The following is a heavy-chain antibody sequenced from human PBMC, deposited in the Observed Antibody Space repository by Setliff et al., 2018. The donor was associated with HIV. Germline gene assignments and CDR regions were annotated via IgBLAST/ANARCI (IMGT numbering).Heavy chain of an antibody. CDR2: INAGYGNT. CDR3: ARGQASNDYGVSF. CDR1: GYTFTSYA. Sequence: ASVKVSCKASGYTFTSYAIHWVRQAPGQSLEWMGWINAGYGNTKYSQKFQGRVTVTRDTSINTAYVELNSLKSDDTAVYYCARGQASNDYGVSFWGQGTMVTVSS. D-gene: IGHD4-17*01. V-gene: IGHV1-3*01. J-gene: IGHJ3*01.